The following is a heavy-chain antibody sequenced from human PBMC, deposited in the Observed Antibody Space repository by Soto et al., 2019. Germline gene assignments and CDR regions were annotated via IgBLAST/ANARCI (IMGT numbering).Heavy chain of an antibody. J-gene: IGHJ4*02. CDR1: GFTFSSYS. CDR2: ISSSSSYI. D-gene: IGHD3-22*01. V-gene: IGHV3-21*01. Sequence: GGSLRLSCAAPGFTFSSYSMNWVRQAPGKGLEWVSSISSSSSYIYYADSVKGRFTISRDNAKNSLYLQMNSLRAEDTAVYYCARNRQPYDSSSSQDYWGQGTLVTVSS. CDR3: ARNRQPYDSSSSQDY.